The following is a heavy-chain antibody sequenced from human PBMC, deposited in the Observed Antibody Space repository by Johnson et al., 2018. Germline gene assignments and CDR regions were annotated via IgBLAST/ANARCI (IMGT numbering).Heavy chain of an antibody. CDR1: GFTFSSYW. J-gene: IGHJ3*02. CDR2: IKQDGSEK. D-gene: IGHD3-16*01. Sequence: EVQLVESGGGLVQPGGSLRLSCAASGFTFSSYWMSWVRQAPGKGLEWVANIKQDGSEKYYVDSVKGRFTISRDNAKNSRYLQMNSLRAEDTAVYYCARHPPVYYDYVWGSYAFHIGGQGTMVTVAS. CDR3: ARHPPVYYDYVWGSYAFHI. V-gene: IGHV3-7*01.